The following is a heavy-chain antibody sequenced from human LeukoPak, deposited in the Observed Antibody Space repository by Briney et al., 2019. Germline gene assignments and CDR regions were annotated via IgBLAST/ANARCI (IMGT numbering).Heavy chain of an antibody. J-gene: IGHJ4*02. CDR1: GGSISSYY. V-gene: IGHV4-59*08. D-gene: IGHD3-22*01. Sequence: SETLPLTCTVSGGSISSYYWSWIRQPPGKGLEWIGYIYYSGSTSYNPSLKSRVTISVDTSKNQFSLRLSSVTAADTAVYYCARYYSSGLDYWGQGNLVTVSS. CDR3: ARYYSSGLDY. CDR2: IYYSGST.